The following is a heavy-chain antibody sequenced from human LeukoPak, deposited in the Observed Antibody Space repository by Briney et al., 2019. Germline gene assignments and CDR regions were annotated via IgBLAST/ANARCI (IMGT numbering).Heavy chain of an antibody. CDR3: ARQTRAYYDFWSGQYYFDY. CDR1: GYSFTSYW. Sequence: GESLKISCKGSGYSFTSYWIGWVRQMPGKGLEWMGIIYPGDSDARYSPSFQGQVTISADKSISTTYLQWSSLKASDTAMYYCARQTRAYYDFWSGQYYFDYWGQGTLVTVSS. D-gene: IGHD3-3*01. J-gene: IGHJ4*02. CDR2: IYPGDSDA. V-gene: IGHV5-51*01.